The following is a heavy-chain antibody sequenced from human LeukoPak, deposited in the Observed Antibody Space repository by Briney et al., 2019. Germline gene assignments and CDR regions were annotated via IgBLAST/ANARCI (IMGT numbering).Heavy chain of an antibody. CDR1: EFTFSNFG. D-gene: IGHD2-15*01. J-gene: IGHJ4*02. Sequence: TGGSLRHSCAASEFTFSNFGLNWVRQAPGKGLEWVAFISDNGRRTYYLESVKGLFTISRDDSKNTLYLQMNSLRVEDTAVYYCARDRIGKYSIDYWGQGTLVTVSS. CDR2: ISDNGRRT. CDR3: ARDRIGKYSIDY. V-gene: IGHV3-33*08.